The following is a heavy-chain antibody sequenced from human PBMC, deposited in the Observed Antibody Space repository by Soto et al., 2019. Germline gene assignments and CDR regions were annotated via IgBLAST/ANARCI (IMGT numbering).Heavy chain of an antibody. D-gene: IGHD3-22*01. V-gene: IGHV1-18*01. CDR3: ARKYYDSSGDYHFDH. J-gene: IGHJ4*02. Sequence: GASVKVSCKASGYTFTSYGISWVRQAPGQGLEWMGWISAYNGNTNYAQKLQGRVTMTTDTSTSTAYMELRSRRSDDTALCCCARKYYDSSGDYHFDHWGQGTLVTVPS. CDR1: GYTFTSYG. CDR2: ISAYNGNT.